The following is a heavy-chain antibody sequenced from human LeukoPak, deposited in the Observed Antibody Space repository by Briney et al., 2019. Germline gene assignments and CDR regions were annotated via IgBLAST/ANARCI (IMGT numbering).Heavy chain of an antibody. Sequence: PSETLSLXCTVSGGSISSYYWSWIRLPPGKGLEWIGYIYYSGSTNYNPSLKSRVTISVDTSKNQFSLKLSSVTAADTAVYYCARVVDSSGYYYYYYMDVWGKGTTVTVSS. D-gene: IGHD3-22*01. J-gene: IGHJ6*03. CDR3: ARVVDSSGYYYYYYMDV. CDR2: IYYSGST. CDR1: GGSISSYY. V-gene: IGHV4-59*01.